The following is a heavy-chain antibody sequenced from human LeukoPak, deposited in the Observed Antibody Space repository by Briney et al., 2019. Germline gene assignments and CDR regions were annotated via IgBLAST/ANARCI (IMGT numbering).Heavy chain of an antibody. CDR3: AKDDSSSWT. Sequence: GGSLRLSCAASGFTFSSYGMHWVRQAPGKGLEWGAFIQYDESNKYYADSVKGRFTISRDNSKNTLYLQMNSLRAEDTAVYYCAKDDSSSWTWGQGTLVTVSS. V-gene: IGHV3-30*02. J-gene: IGHJ5*02. D-gene: IGHD6-13*01. CDR1: GFTFSSYG. CDR2: IQYDESNK.